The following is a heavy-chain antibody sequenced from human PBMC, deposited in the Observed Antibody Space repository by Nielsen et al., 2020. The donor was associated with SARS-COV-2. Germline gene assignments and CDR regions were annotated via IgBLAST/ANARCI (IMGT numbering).Heavy chain of an antibody. J-gene: IGHJ3*01. D-gene: IGHD5-18*01. CDR3: ATLGTLFEPGAVLPRHTVDV. V-gene: IGHV1-24*01. CDR1: GFTLTELS. CDR2: FDPEDGER. Sequence: ASVKVSCKVSGFTLTELSMHWVRQAPGKGFEWMGGFDPEDGERVVAPKFQGRVMVTEDTSIDTAYMDVTSLGSEDTAIYYCATLGTLFEPGAVLPRHTVDVWGQGTMVIVTS.